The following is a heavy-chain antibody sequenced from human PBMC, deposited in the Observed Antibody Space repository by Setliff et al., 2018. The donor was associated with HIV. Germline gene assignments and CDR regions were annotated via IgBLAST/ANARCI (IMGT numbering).Heavy chain of an antibody. D-gene: IGHD6-6*01. CDR2: ISSSSSYI. V-gene: IGHV3-21*01. CDR1: GFTFSSYS. J-gene: IGHJ4*02. CDR3: ARRYSSSSTGFDY. Sequence: GGSLRLSCAASGFTFSSYSMNWVRQAPGKGLESVSSISSSSSYIYYADSVKGRFTISRDNAKNSLYLQMNSLRAEDTAVYYCARRYSSSSTGFDYWGQGTLVTVSS.